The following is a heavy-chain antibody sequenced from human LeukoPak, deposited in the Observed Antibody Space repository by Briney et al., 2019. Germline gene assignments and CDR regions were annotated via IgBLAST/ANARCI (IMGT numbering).Heavy chain of an antibody. Sequence: GGSLRLSCAASGFTFSSYDMHWVRQATGKGLEWVSAIGTAGDTYYPGSVKGRFAISRDNSKNTLFLQMNSLRAEDSAVYYCATDRERDPSVYYLVGGQGTLITVSS. V-gene: IGHV3-13*01. CDR3: ATDRERDPSVYYLV. CDR1: GFTFSSYD. J-gene: IGHJ4*02. D-gene: IGHD3-22*01. CDR2: IGTAGDT.